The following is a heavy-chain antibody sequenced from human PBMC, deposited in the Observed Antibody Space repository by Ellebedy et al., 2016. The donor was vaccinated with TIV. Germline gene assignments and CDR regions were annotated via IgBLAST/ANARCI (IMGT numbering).Heavy chain of an antibody. J-gene: IGHJ4*02. CDR2: ISAGGDST. CDR3: VKLDSSGYYCGRLDY. D-gene: IGHD3-22*01. V-gene: IGHV3-23*01. CDR1: GFTFYSHA. Sequence: GESLKISCAGSGFTFYSHAMCWVRQTPGKGLEWVSVISAGGDSTEYGDSVKGRFTISRDNSKNTLYLQMNSLRVEDTAVYYCVKLDSSGYYCGRLDYWGQGTLVTVSS.